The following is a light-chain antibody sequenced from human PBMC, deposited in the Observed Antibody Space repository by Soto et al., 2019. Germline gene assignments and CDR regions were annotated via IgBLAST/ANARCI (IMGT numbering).Light chain of an antibody. V-gene: IGKV1-9*01. Sequence: DIQLTQSPSFLSASVGDRVTITCRASQGISSYLAWYQQKPVKAPTLLIYAASTLQSGVPSRFSGSGSGTEFTLTISSLQPEDFATYYCQQLNSYLFTFGPGTKVDIK. J-gene: IGKJ3*01. CDR2: AAS. CDR3: QQLNSYLFT. CDR1: QGISSY.